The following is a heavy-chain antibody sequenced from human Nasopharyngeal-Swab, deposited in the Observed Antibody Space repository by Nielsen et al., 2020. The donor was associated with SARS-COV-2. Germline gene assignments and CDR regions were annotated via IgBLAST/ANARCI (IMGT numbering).Heavy chain of an antibody. CDR1: GFTFSDYW. V-gene: IGHV3-7*03. CDR2: IKQDGTLK. CDR3: VRNEI. J-gene: IGHJ4*02. Sequence: GESLKISCGGSGFTFSDYWMSWVRQSPEKGLGWVANIKQDGTLKSYVDSVKGRFIISRDNAKNSLDLQMNSLRVEDTAVYYCVRNEIWGQGTLVTDS.